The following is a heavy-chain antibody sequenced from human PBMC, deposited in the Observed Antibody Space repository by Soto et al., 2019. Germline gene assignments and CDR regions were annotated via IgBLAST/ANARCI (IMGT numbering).Heavy chain of an antibody. J-gene: IGHJ4*02. CDR2: ISYDGSNK. CDR1: GFTFSSYA. V-gene: IGHV3-30-3*01. Sequence: GGSLRLSCAASGFTFSSYAMHWVRQAPGKGLEWVAVISYDGSNKYYADSVKGRFTISRDNSKNTLYLQMNSLRAEDTAVYYCARDRHTAMVIKYYFDYWGQGTLVTVSS. D-gene: IGHD5-18*01. CDR3: ARDRHTAMVIKYYFDY.